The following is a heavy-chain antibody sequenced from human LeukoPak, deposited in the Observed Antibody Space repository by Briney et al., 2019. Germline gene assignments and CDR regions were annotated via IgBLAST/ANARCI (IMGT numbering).Heavy chain of an antibody. D-gene: IGHD6-19*01. CDR1: GFTFSSFA. V-gene: IGHV3-23*01. CDR2: ITGGSGAK. Sequence: GGSLRLSCTASGFTFSSFAMSWVRQAPGKGLEWVSTITGGSGAKYYADSVKGRFTLSRDNSKDTLYLQMHSLRAEDTAVYFCAKDTPLTTYTSGWSSNSFDYWGQGTLVAVSS. CDR3: AKDTPLTTYTSGWSSNSFDY. J-gene: IGHJ4*02.